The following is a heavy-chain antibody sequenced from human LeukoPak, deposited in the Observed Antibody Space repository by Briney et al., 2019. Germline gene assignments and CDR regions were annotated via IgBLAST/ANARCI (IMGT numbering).Heavy chain of an antibody. CDR2: ISSSSSYI. J-gene: IGHJ6*03. CDR1: GFTFGDYV. Sequence: GGSLRLSCTASGFTFGDYVMSWVRQAPGKGLEWVSSISSSSSYIYYADSVKGRFTISRDNAKNSLYLQMNSLRAEDTAVYYCATAVGGDYMDVWGKGTTVTVSS. CDR3: ATAVGGDYMDV. V-gene: IGHV3-21*01. D-gene: IGHD3-16*01.